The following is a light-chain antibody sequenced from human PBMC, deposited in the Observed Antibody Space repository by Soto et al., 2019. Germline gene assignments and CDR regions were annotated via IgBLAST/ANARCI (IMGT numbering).Light chain of an antibody. Sequence: ESVLTQSPGTLPLSPGERATLSCRSSQSFSSNYLAWYQQKPDQAPRLVIYDVSGSATGIPDRFSGSGSGTDFTLTIRRLEPEDFKVYYCQQDGSSPTFGQGNKVYIK. CDR1: QSFSSNY. CDR3: QQDGSSPT. V-gene: IGKV3-20*01. J-gene: IGKJ1*01. CDR2: DVS.